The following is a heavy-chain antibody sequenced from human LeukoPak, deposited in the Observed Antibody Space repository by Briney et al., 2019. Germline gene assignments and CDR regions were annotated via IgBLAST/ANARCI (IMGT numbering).Heavy chain of an antibody. CDR3: ARIVPLTPPDY. V-gene: IGHV4-59*01. J-gene: IGHJ4*02. D-gene: IGHD2-2*01. Sequence: SETLSLTCTVSGGSISSYYWSWIRQPPGKGLEWIGYIYYSGSTNYNPSLKSRVTISVKTSKNQFSLKLSSVTAADTAVYYCARIVPLTPPDYWGQGTLVTVSS. CDR1: GGSISSYY. CDR2: IYYSGST.